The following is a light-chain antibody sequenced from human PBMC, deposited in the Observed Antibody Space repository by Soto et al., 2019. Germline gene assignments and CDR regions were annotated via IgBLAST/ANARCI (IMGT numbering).Light chain of an antibody. Sequence: QSVLTQPRSVSGSPGQSITISCTGTSSDVGGYNYVSWYRQHPGKAPKLMIYDVSKRPSGVPGRFSGSKSGNTASLTISGLQAEDEADYYCCSYAGSYTHYVFGTGTKVTVL. CDR2: DVS. CDR1: SSDVGGYNY. CDR3: CSYAGSYTHYV. V-gene: IGLV2-11*01. J-gene: IGLJ1*01.